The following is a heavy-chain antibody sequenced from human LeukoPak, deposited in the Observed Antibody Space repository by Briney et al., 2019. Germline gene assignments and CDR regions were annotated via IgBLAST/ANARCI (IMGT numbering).Heavy chain of an antibody. Sequence: PGGSLRLSCAASGFTFSNYAMTWVRQAPGKGLEWVSTIIGSGGSTYDADSVKGRFTISRDNSKITLYLQMNRLRAKDTAVYYCATMFWAQAASGSDYWGQGTLVTVSS. CDR3: ATMFWAQAASGSDY. CDR1: GFTFSNYA. CDR2: IIGSGGST. J-gene: IGHJ4*02. D-gene: IGHD3-10*02. V-gene: IGHV3-23*01.